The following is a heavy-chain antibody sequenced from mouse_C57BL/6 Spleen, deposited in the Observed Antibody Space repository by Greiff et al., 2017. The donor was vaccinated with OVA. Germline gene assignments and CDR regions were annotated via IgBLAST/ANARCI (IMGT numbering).Heavy chain of an antibody. V-gene: IGHV1-80*01. CDR3: ARGLRWDCDD. J-gene: IGHJ2*01. D-gene: IGHD2-4*01. CDR2: IYPGDGAT. CDR1: GYAFSSYW. Sequence: QVQLQQSGAELVKPGASVTISCTASGYAFSSYWRNWVKKRPGKGLEWIGQIYPGDGATDYNGELKGKATLTTYRSSSTANMQLRSLNSEDSAVYFCARGLRWDCDDWGQGTTLTVAS.